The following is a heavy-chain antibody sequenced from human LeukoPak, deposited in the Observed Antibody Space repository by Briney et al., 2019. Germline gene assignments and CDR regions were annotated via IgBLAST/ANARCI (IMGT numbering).Heavy chain of an antibody. CDR2: ISYDGSNK. CDR1: GFTFSSDG. Sequence: GGPLRLSCAASGFTFSSDGMHWVRQDPGKGLEWVAVISYDGSNKYYADSVKGGFTISSDNSKNTLYLKMNSLRADDTAVYYCAKGGFWSGYYTGLGLGKHFDYWGQGTLVTASS. CDR3: AKGGFWSGYYTGLGLGKHFDY. V-gene: IGHV3-30*18. D-gene: IGHD3-3*01. J-gene: IGHJ4*02.